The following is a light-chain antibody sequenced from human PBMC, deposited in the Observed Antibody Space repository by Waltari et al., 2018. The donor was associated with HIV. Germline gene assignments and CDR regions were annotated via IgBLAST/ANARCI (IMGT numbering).Light chain of an antibody. V-gene: IGKV1-5*03. J-gene: IGKJ1*01. Sequence: DIQMTHSPSNLSASVGDRVTITCRASQNIDTWLAWYQQKSGTAPKLLLYKASSLESGVPSRFSGSGSGTEFTLTISSLQPDDFATYYCQQYKISSPWTFGQGTKVDI. CDR2: KAS. CDR1: QNIDTW. CDR3: QQYKISSPWT.